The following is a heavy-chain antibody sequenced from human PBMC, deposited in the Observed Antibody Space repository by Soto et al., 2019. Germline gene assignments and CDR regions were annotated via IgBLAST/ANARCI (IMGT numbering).Heavy chain of an antibody. CDR3: ARERPVSYYYYGMDV. V-gene: IGHV3-64*01. Sequence: EVQLVESGGGLVQPGGSLRLSCAASGFTFSSYAMHWVRQAPGKGLEYVSAISSNGGSTYYANSVKGRFTISRDNSKNTLYLQMGSLRAEDMAVYYCARERPVSYYYYGMDVWGQGTTVTVSS. CDR1: GFTFSSYA. CDR2: ISSNGGST. J-gene: IGHJ6*02. D-gene: IGHD2-2*01.